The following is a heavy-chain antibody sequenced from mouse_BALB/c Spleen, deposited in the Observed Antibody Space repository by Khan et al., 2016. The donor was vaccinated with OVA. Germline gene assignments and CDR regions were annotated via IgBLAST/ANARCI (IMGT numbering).Heavy chain of an antibody. CDR3: ARLGYWLAY. D-gene: IGHD2-14*01. J-gene: IGHJ3*01. V-gene: IGHV1-80*01. CDR1: GYAFSSYW. CDR2: IYPGDGNT. Sequence: QVQLQQSGAELVRPGSSAMISCKASGYAFSSYWMNWVKQRPGQGLAWIGQIYPGDGNTHHTGNFKGTTTLTADKSYSTAYIQLSRLTSEDSAVYCCARLGYWLAYWGQGTLVTVSA.